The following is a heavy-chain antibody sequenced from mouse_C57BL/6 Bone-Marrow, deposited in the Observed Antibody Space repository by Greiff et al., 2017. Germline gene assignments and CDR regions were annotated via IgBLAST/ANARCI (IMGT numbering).Heavy chain of an antibody. Sequence: QVQLQQPGAELVRPGSSVKLSCKASGYTFTSYWMHWVKQRPIQGLEWIGNIDPSDSETPYNQKFKDKATLTVDKSSSTAYMQLSSLTSEDSAVYYCARKGGYYFDYWGQGTTLTVSS. V-gene: IGHV1-52*01. CDR2: IDPSDSET. CDR3: ARKGGYYFDY. J-gene: IGHJ2*01. CDR1: GYTFTSYW.